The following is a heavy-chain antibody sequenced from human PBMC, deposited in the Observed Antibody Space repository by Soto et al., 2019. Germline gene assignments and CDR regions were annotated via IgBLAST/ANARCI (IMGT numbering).Heavy chain of an antibody. CDR1: GFTFSSYA. CDR3: ARDGRLTAGNIYYYYMDV. J-gene: IGHJ6*03. Sequence: SLRLSCAASGFTFSSYAMHWVRQAPGKGLEYISGISANAGNTYYANSVEGRFTISRDNSKNTLYLQMGSLTPDDMAVYHCARDGRLTAGNIYYYYMDVWGEGT. CDR2: ISANAGNT. V-gene: IGHV3-64*01. D-gene: IGHD3-9*01.